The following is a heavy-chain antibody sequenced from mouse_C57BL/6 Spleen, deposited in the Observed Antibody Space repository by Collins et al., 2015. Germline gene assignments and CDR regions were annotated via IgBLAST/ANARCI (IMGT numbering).Heavy chain of an antibody. CDR1: GYTFTSYW. Sequence: QVQLQQPGAELVKPGTSVKVSCKASGYTFTSYWMHWVKQRPGQGLEWIGRIRPSDSDTNFNQKFKGKATLTVDKSSSTAYMQLSSLTSEDSAVYYCAGAYWEFAYWGQGTLVAVSA. CDR3: AGAYWEFAY. CDR2: IRPSDSDT. V-gene: IGHV1-74*01. D-gene: IGHD4-1*01. J-gene: IGHJ3*01.